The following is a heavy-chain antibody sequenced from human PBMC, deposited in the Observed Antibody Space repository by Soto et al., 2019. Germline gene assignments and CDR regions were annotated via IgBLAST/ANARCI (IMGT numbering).Heavy chain of an antibody. J-gene: IGHJ4*02. V-gene: IGHV4-39*02. CDR1: GGSISSSSYY. D-gene: IGHD3-10*01. Sequence: SETLSLTCTVSGGSISSSSYYWGWIRQPPGKGLEWIGSIYYSGSTYYNPSLKSRVTISVDTSKNQFSLKPSSVTAADTAVYYCAREDSYYRSGSPTNWGQETLETGSS. CDR3: AREDSYYRSGSPTN. CDR2: IYYSGST.